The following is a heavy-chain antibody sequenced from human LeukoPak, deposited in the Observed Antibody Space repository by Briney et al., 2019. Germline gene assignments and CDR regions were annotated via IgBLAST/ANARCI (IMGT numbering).Heavy chain of an antibody. V-gene: IGHV3-30*18. J-gene: IGHJ4*02. CDR2: ISYGGSNK. D-gene: IGHD5-12*01. CDR3: AKGGGYESAGDY. Sequence: PGRSLRLSCAASGFTFSSYGMHWVRQAPSKGLEWVAVISYGGSNKYYADSVKGRFTISRDNSKNTLYLQMNSLRAEDTAVYYCAKGGGYESAGDYWGQGTLVTVSS. CDR1: GFTFSSYG.